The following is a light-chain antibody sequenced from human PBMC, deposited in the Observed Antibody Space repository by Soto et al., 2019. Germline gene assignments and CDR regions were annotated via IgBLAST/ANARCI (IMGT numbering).Light chain of an antibody. CDR3: QQYDTSPPLT. Sequence: EIVLTQSPGTLSLSPGDRATLSCRASQSVSSNYLAWYQQKPGQAPRLLIYDTSSRATGSPDRFSGSGSGTDFTLTISRLEPEDFALYYCQQYDTSPPLTFGGGTKVEIK. J-gene: IGKJ4*01. CDR2: DTS. V-gene: IGKV3-20*01. CDR1: QSVSSNY.